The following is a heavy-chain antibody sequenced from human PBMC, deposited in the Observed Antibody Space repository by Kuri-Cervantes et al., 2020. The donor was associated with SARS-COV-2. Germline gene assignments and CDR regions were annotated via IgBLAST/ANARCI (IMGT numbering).Heavy chain of an antibody. CDR3: ATLPGRGDYYTSGTVSDN. CDR1: GSSVSSPNY. CDR2: IYHSGTT. D-gene: IGHD3-10*01. Sequence: SETLSLTCTVSGSSVSSPNYWGWLRQPPGKGLEWIGSIYHSGTTYYNPSLKSRATLSVDTSKNHFSLRLSSLTAADAAVYYCATLPGRGDYYTSGTVSDNWGQGTLVTVSS. V-gene: IGHV4-38-2*02. J-gene: IGHJ4*02.